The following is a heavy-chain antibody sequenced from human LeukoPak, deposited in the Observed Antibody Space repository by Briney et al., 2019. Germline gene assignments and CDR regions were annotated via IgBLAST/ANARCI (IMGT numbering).Heavy chain of an antibody. CDR2: IYHSGST. Sequence: PSETLSLTCAVCGYSISSGYYWGWIRQPPGKGLEWIGSIYHSGSTYYNPSLKSRVTISVDTSKNQFSLKLSSVTAADTAVYYCARLESGYYLGVNWFDPWGQGTLVTVSS. J-gene: IGHJ5*02. V-gene: IGHV4-38-2*01. CDR3: ARLESGYYLGVNWFDP. CDR1: GYSISSGYY. D-gene: IGHD3-3*01.